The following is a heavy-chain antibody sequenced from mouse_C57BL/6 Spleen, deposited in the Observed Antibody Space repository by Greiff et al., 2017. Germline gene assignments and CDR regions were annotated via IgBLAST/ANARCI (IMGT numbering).Heavy chain of an antibody. V-gene: IGHV1-64*01. CDR1: GYTFTSYW. CDR3: ARITTVVAQDY. D-gene: IGHD1-1*01. J-gene: IGHJ2*01. CDR2: IHPNSGST. Sequence: VQLQQPGAELVKPGASVKLSCKASGYTFTSYWMHWVKQRPGQGLEWIGMIHPNSGSTNYNEKFKSKATLTVDKSSSTAYMQLSSLTSEDSAVYYCARITTVVAQDYWGQGTTLTVSS.